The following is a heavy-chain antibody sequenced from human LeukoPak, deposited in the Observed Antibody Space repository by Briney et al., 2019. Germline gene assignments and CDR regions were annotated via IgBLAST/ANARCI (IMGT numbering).Heavy chain of an antibody. Sequence: PGGSLRLSCAASGFTFSSYSMNWVRQAPGKGLEWVSSISSSSSYIYYADSVKGRFTISRDNAENSLYLQMNSLRAEDTAVYYCAKDRVTAAGYYFDYWGQGTLVTVSS. CDR3: AKDRVTAAGYYFDY. J-gene: IGHJ4*02. D-gene: IGHD6-13*01. CDR2: ISSSSSYI. V-gene: IGHV3-21*01. CDR1: GFTFSSYS.